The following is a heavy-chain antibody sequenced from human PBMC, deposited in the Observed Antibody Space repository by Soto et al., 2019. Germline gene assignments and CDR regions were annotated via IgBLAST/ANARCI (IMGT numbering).Heavy chain of an antibody. CDR1: GGSFSGHY. CDR2: ITRSGNT. D-gene: IGHD3-10*01. CDR3: ARAITMVRIHYYYYYMDV. Sequence: SETLSLTCAVYGGSFSGHYWTWIRQPPGKGLEWVGEITRSGNTNYNPSLKSRVTISVDTSKNQFSLKLSSVTAADTAVYYCARAITMVRIHYYYYYMDVWGKGTTVTVSS. J-gene: IGHJ6*03. V-gene: IGHV4-34*01.